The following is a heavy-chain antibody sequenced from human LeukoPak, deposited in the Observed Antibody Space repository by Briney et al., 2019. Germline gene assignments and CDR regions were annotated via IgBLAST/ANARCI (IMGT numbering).Heavy chain of an antibody. Sequence: SETLSLTCTVSGGSISSSSYYWGWIRQPPGKGLEWIGSIYYSGSTYYNPSLKSRVTISVDTSKNQFSLKLSSVTAADTAVYYCARHYYGSGSYYNPFDYWGQGTLVTVSS. V-gene: IGHV4-39*01. D-gene: IGHD3-10*01. CDR3: ARHYYGSGSYYNPFDY. CDR2: IYYSGST. CDR1: GGSISSSSYY. J-gene: IGHJ4*02.